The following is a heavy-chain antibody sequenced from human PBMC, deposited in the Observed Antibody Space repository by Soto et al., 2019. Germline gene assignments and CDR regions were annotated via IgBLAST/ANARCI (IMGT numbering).Heavy chain of an antibody. J-gene: IGHJ5*02. V-gene: IGHV1-2*02. D-gene: IGHD6-19*01. Sequence: QVQLVQSGAEVKKPGASVKVSCKASGYTFTGDYMHWVRQAPGQGLEWMGWINPNSGGTNYAQKFQGRVTMTRDTSIRTAYLELSRVRSDDTAVYYGARGVGAQQWLVGVWFDPWGQGTLVTVSS. CDR3: ARGVGAQQWLVGVWFDP. CDR1: GYTFTGDY. CDR2: INPNSGGT.